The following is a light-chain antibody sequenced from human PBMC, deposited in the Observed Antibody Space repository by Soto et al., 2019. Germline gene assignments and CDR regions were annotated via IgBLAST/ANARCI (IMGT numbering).Light chain of an antibody. CDR2: DAS. J-gene: IGKJ4*01. CDR1: QSVSSY. Sequence: EIVLTQSPATLSLSPGERATLSCRASQSVSSYLAWYQQKPGQAPRLLIYDASNRATGIPARFSGSGSGPDFTLTISSLEPEDFSVYDCQQRSNWPPGLTVGGGTKVEIK. V-gene: IGKV3-11*01. CDR3: QQRSNWPPGLT.